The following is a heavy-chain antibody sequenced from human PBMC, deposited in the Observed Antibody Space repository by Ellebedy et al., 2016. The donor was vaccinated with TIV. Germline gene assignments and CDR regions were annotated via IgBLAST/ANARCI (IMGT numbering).Heavy chain of an antibody. Sequence: GESLKISCAASGFTFSSYGMHWVRQAPGKGLEWVVVISYDGSNKYYADSVKGRFTLSRDNSKNTRYLQMNSLRAEDTAVYYCASSHSGSYALQFDYWGQGTLVTVSS. CDR1: GFTFSSYG. CDR2: ISYDGSNK. D-gene: IGHD1-26*01. J-gene: IGHJ4*02. V-gene: IGHV3-30*03. CDR3: ASSHSGSYALQFDY.